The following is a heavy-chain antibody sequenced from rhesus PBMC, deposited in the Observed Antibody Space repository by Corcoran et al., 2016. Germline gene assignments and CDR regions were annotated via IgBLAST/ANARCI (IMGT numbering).Heavy chain of an antibody. CDR2: ISGGSNYK. D-gene: IGHD3-3*01. J-gene: IGHJ4*01. CDR1: GFFLSHYG. CDR3: ANIWTGYSAGY. Sequence: EVQLVESGGGLVQPGGSLSISCAASGFFLSHYGLRWVRQVPGKGLGWVSSISGGSNYKYYTDSVKGRFTISRDNAKNSLSLQMNSLRVEDTAVYYCANIWTGYSAGYWGQGVLVTVSS. V-gene: IGHV3S16*01.